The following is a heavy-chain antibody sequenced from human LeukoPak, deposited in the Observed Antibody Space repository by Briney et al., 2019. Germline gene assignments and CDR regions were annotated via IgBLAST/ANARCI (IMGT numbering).Heavy chain of an antibody. CDR2: LSRSGGST. J-gene: IGHJ4*02. D-gene: IGHD3-10*01. Sequence: GGSLRLSCAASGFTFSSHGMSWVRQAPGKGLEWVSTLSRSGGSTYYADSVKGRFTISRDNSKNTLYLQMNSLRAEDTAVYYCAKPFVYYYGSGSYYNNWGQGTLVTVSS. CDR1: GFTFSSHG. CDR3: AKPFVYYYGSGSYYNN. V-gene: IGHV3-23*01.